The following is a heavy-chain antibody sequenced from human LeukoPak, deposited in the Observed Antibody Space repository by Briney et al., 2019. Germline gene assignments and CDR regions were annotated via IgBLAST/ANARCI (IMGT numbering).Heavy chain of an antibody. Sequence: SVKVSCKASGGTFSSYAISWVRQAPGQGLEWMGGIIPIFGTANYAQKFQGRVTITTDESTSTAYMELSSLRSEDTAVYYCASKSLVGATESDAFDIWRQGTMVTVSS. CDR2: IIPIFGTA. CDR1: GGTFSSYA. V-gene: IGHV1-69*05. D-gene: IGHD1-26*01. J-gene: IGHJ3*02. CDR3: ASKSLVGATESDAFDI.